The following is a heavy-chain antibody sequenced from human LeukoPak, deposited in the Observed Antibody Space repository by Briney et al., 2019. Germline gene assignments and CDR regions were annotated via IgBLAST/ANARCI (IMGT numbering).Heavy chain of an antibody. D-gene: IGHD1-26*01. V-gene: IGHV1-69*06. CDR1: GGTFSSYA. J-gene: IGHJ4*02. CDR3: ARETSGSYPDY. CDR2: IIPIFGTA. Sequence: ASVKVSCKASGGTFSSYAISWVRQAPGQGLEWMGGIIPIFGTANYAQKFQGRVAITADKSTSTAYMELSSLRSEDTAVYYCARETSGSYPDYWGQGTLVTVSS.